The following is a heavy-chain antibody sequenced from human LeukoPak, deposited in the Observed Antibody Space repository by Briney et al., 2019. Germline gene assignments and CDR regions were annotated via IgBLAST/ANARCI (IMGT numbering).Heavy chain of an antibody. CDR2: INHSGST. V-gene: IGHV4-39*07. J-gene: IGHJ4*02. Sequence: SETLSLTCTVSGGSISSSSYYWSWIRQPPGKGLEWIGEINHSGSTNYNPSLKSRVTISVDTSKNQFSLKLSSVTAADTAVYYCARGPNGSGSRPRAVTRTFDYWGQGTLVTVSS. CDR3: ARGPNGSGSRPRAVTRTFDY. CDR1: GGSISSSSYY. D-gene: IGHD3-10*01.